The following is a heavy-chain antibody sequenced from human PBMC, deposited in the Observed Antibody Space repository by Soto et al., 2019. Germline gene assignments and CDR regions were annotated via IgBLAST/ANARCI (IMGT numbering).Heavy chain of an antibody. CDR2: ISGSGGST. CDR1: GFTFSSYG. V-gene: IGHV3-23*01. CDR3: AKDLHSSSWYYFDY. D-gene: IGHD6-13*01. J-gene: IGHJ4*02. Sequence: EVQLLESGGGLVQPGGSLRLSCAASGFTFSSYGMSWVRQAPEKGLEWVSGISGSGGSTYYADSVKGRFTISRDNSKNTLYLQMNSLRAEDTALYYCAKDLHSSSWYYFDYWGQGTLVTVSS.